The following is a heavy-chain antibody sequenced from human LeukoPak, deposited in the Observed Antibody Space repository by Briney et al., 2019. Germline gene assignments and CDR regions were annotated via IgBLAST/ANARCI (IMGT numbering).Heavy chain of an antibody. CDR3: ARVGQWLARRYFDY. V-gene: IGHV4-39*07. CDR2: IYYSGST. CDR1: GGSISSSSYY. D-gene: IGHD6-19*01. J-gene: IGHJ4*02. Sequence: SETLSLTCTVSGGSISSSSYYWGWIRQPPGKGLEWIGSIYYSGSTYYNPSLKSRVTISVDTSKNQFSLKLSSVTAADTAVYYCARVGQWLARRYFDYWGQGTLVTVSS.